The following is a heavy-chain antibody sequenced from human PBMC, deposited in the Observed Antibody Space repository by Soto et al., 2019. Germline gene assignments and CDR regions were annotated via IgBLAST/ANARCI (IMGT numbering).Heavy chain of an antibody. CDR1: GGSISSSSYY. Sequence: SETLSLTCTVSGGSISSSSYYWGWIRQPPGKGLEWIGSIYYSGSTYYNPSLKSRVTISVDTSKNQFSLKLSSVTAADTAVYYCARHRIAAAAGGDWFDPWGQGTLVTVSS. J-gene: IGHJ5*02. V-gene: IGHV4-39*01. D-gene: IGHD6-13*01. CDR3: ARHRIAAAAGGDWFDP. CDR2: IYYSGST.